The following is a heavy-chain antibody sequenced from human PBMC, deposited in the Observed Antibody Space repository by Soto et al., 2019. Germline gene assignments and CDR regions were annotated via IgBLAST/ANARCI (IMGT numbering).Heavy chain of an antibody. CDR3: ARNRLLWFGELLYYYGMDV. J-gene: IGHJ6*02. D-gene: IGHD3-10*01. CDR2: IYSGGST. CDR1: GFTVSSNY. V-gene: IGHV3-53*02. Sequence: EVQLVETGGGLIQPGGSLRLSCAASGFTVSSNYMSWVRQAPGKGLEWVSVIYSGGSTYYADSVKGRFTISRDNSTNTLYLQMNSLRAEDTAVYYCARNRLLWFGELLYYYGMDVWGQGTTVTVSS.